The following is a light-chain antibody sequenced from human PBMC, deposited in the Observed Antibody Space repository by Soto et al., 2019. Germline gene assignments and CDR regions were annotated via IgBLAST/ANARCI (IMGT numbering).Light chain of an antibody. J-gene: IGKJ1*01. CDR2: AAS. CDR1: QSISSY. CDR3: QQGYSTPWT. Sequence: DIQMTQSASSLSASVGDRVTITWGASQSISSYLHWYQQKPGKSPKLLIYAASNLQSGVPSRFSASGYGTDFTLTLNSLQTEDFATYYCQQGYSTPWTFGQGTKVDIK. V-gene: IGKV1-39*01.